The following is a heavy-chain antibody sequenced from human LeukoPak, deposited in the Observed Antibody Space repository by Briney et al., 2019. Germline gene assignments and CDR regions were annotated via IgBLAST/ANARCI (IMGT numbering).Heavy chain of an antibody. CDR3: ARDGIRGGFDY. CDR2: IYTSGNT. V-gene: IGHV4-61*02. CDR1: GVSISSGTYY. J-gene: IGHJ4*02. Sequence: TLSLTCTVSGVSISSGTYYWSWIRQPAGKGLEWIGRIYTSGNTNYNPSLKSRVTISVDTSKNQFSLNLSSVTAADTAVYYCARDGIRGGFDYWGQGALVTVSS. D-gene: IGHD3-10*01.